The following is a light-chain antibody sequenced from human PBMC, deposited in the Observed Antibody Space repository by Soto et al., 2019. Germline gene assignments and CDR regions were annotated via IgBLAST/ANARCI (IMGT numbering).Light chain of an antibody. V-gene: IGKV3-20*01. CDR1: QSVSSSY. CDR3: QQYGGSYT. Sequence: EIVLTQSPGTLSLSPGERATLSCRASQSVSSSYLAWYQQKPGQAPRLLIYGASSRATGIPDRFSGSGSGTDFPPPISSLEPDDLAVYYCQQYGGSYTFGQGPKLETK. J-gene: IGKJ2*01. CDR2: GAS.